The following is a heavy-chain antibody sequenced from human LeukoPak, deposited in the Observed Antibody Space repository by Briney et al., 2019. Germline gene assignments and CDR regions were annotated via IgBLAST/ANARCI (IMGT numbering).Heavy chain of an antibody. CDR3: ARLED. Sequence: QPGGSLRLSCAASGFTLSYYWMNWVRQAPGKGPEWVAVISYDGSNKYYADSVKGRFTISRDNSKNTLYLQMNSLRAEDTAVYYCARLEDWGQGTLVTVSS. CDR1: GFTLSYYW. V-gene: IGHV3-30-3*01. CDR2: ISYDGSNK. D-gene: IGHD1-1*01. J-gene: IGHJ4*02.